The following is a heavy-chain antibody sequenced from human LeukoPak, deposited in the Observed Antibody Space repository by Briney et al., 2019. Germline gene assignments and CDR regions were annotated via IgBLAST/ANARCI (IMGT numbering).Heavy chain of an antibody. D-gene: IGHD6-19*01. CDR3: ARDFYKNQWLVLFDY. CDR1: GGTISRSAYY. Sequence: PSETLSLICTVSGGTISRSAYYWGWIRQPPGKGLEWIGHIYYSGNTYYNPSLKSRISISVDTSKNQFSLNLTSVTAADTAVYYCARDFYKNQWLVLFDYWDQGTLVTVSS. CDR2: IYYSGNT. V-gene: IGHV4-39*07. J-gene: IGHJ4*02.